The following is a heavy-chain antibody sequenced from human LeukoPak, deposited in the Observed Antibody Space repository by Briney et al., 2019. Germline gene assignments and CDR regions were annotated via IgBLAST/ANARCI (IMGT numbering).Heavy chain of an antibody. Sequence: GGSLRLSCAASGFTFSSYAMSWVRQAPGKGLERVSASSGSGGSTYYADSVKGRFTISRDNSKNTLYLQMNSLRAADTAVYYCAKMAVDTAMVGYFDYWGQGTLVTVSS. J-gene: IGHJ4*02. D-gene: IGHD5-18*01. V-gene: IGHV3-23*01. CDR3: AKMAVDTAMVGYFDY. CDR2: SSGSGGST. CDR1: GFTFSSYA.